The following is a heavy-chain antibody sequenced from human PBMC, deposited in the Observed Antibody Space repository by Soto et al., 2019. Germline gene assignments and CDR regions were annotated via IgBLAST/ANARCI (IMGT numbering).Heavy chain of an antibody. CDR1: GYTFTSYG. J-gene: IGHJ5*02. CDR2: ISAYNGNT. D-gene: IGHD6-19*01. V-gene: IGHV1-18*04. Sequence: ASVKVSCKASGYTFTSYGISWVRQAPGQGLEWMGWISAYNGNTNYAQKLQGRVAMTTDTSTSTAYMELRSLRSDDTAVYYCARVGHQWLLPPQNWFDPWGQGTLVTVSS. CDR3: ARVGHQWLLPPQNWFDP.